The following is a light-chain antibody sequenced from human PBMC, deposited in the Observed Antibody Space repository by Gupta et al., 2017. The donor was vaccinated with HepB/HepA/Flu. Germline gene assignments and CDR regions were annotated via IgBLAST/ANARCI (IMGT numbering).Light chain of an antibody. V-gene: IGKV3-11*01. CDR3: KKRSNGHPGLFT. J-gene: IGKJ3*01. CDR1: QSVSSY. CDR2: DAS. Sequence: EIVLTQSPSTLSLSPGERATLSCRASQSVSSYLAWYQQKPGQAPRLLIYDASNRATGSTARCSGSGYGTEATLTISSLELEECAVYYCKKRSNGHPGLFTFGHGTKVDIK.